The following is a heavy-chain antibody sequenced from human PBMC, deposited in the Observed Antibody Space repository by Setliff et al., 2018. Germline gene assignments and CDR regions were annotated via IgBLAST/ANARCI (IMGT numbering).Heavy chain of an antibody. J-gene: IGHJ6*03. CDR1: GGTFNNYA. Sequence: GASVKVSCKASGGTFNNYAISWVRQAPGQGLKWMGGIIPIFGTTKYAQKFQGRVTITADESTSTAYMELSSLKSEDTAVYYCANEHGTTVTVENYHYYMDVWGKGTTVTVSS. CDR3: ANEHGTTVTVENYHYYMDV. V-gene: IGHV1-69*13. CDR2: IIPIFGTT. D-gene: IGHD4-4*01.